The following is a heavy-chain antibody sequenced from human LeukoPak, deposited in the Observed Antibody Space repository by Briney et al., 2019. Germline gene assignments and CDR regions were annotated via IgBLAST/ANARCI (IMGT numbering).Heavy chain of an antibody. D-gene: IGHD3-9*01. Sequence: SETLSLTCTVSGGSISSYYWSWIRQPPGEGLEWIGYVYYSGSTNCNPSLKSRVTISVDTSKNQFSLKLSSVTAADTAVYYCARNMAGYSNDAFDIWGQGTMVTLSS. CDR1: GGSISSYY. CDR3: ARNMAGYSNDAFDI. CDR2: VYYSGST. J-gene: IGHJ3*02. V-gene: IGHV4-59*01.